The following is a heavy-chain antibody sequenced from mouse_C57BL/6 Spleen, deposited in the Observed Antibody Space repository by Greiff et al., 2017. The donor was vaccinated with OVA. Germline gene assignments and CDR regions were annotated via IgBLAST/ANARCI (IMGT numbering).Heavy chain of an antibody. CDR2: IYPGDGDT. D-gene: IGHD1-1*01. CDR1: LSATISSR. J-gene: IGHJ3*01. CDR3: ARGDFYGSSYDRFAY. V-gene: IGHV1-82*01. Sequence: QVQLKESGPELVKPGASVGGAWKASLSATISSRMNWVKQRPGKGLEWIGRIYPGDGDTNYNGKFKGKATLTADKSSSTAYMQLSSLTSEDSAVYFCARGDFYGSSYDRFAYWGQGTLVTVSA.